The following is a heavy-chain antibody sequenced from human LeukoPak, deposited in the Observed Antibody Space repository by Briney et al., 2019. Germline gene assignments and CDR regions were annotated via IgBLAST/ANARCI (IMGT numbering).Heavy chain of an antibody. V-gene: IGHV3-66*01. Sequence: GWSLRLSCAASGFTVRDNYMSWVRQAPGKGLEWVSLIYSGGNTFYPDSVRGRFTISRDDSKNTLSLQMNSLRAEDTAVYYCARAVTTGYFDLWGRGTLVTVSS. J-gene: IGHJ2*01. D-gene: IGHD4-11*01. CDR1: GFTVRDNY. CDR3: ARAVTTGYFDL. CDR2: IYSGGNT.